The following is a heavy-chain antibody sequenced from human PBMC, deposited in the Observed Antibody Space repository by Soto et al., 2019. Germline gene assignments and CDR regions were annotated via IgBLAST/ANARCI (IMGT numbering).Heavy chain of an antibody. Sequence: QLQLQESGSGLVKPSQTLSLTCAVSGGSISSGGYPWSWIRQPPGKGLEWIRYIYHSGSTYYNPSLKSRVTISVDRSKNQFSLKLSSVTAADTAVYYCARGMTTVTTIDYWGQGTLVTVSS. D-gene: IGHD4-4*01. CDR2: IYHSGST. CDR1: GGSISSGGYP. CDR3: ARGMTTVTTIDY. J-gene: IGHJ4*02. V-gene: IGHV4-30-2*01.